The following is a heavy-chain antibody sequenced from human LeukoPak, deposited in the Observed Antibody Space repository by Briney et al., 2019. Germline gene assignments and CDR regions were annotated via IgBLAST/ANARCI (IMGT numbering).Heavy chain of an antibody. V-gene: IGHV3-20*04. CDR1: GFKFDDYG. J-gene: IGHJ4*02. CDR2: ISWNGGNT. Sequence: PGGSLRLSCAASGFKFDDYGMSWVRQAPGKGLEWVSGISWNGGNTGYADSVRGRFTISRDNAKNSLFLQMNSLRADDTAFYYCAREGIYCVNGVCYLDYWGQGTRVSVSS. D-gene: IGHD2-8*01. CDR3: AREGIYCVNGVCYLDY.